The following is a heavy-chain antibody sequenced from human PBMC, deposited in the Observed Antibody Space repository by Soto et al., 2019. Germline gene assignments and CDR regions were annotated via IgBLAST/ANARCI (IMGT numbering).Heavy chain of an antibody. CDR1: GGSIISGY. CDR2: ISYSGNT. J-gene: IGHJ4*02. V-gene: IGHV4-59*01. Sequence: LSLTCTVSGGSIISGYWSWIRQPPGKGLEWIGYISYSGNTNYNPSLKSRVTMSVGTPKNQFSLRLSSVTTADTAVYYCAGLRGYAGSPIDYWGQGXLVTVSS. D-gene: IGHD2-15*01. CDR3: AGLRGYAGSPIDY.